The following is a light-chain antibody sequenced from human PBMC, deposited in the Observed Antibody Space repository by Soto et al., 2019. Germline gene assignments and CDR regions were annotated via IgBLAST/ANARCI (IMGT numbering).Light chain of an antibody. CDR1: QSVSSSY. CDR3: QHFGGTTFT. J-gene: IGKJ5*01. Sequence: IVLTQSPFTLSLSPGEGATLSCRASQSVSSSYIAWYQQRPGQTPSLLIYGASTRATGIPDRFSGSGPGTHFTLTISRLEPGDFAVYYCQHFGGTTFTFGQGTRLEIK. CDR2: GAS. V-gene: IGKV3-20*01.